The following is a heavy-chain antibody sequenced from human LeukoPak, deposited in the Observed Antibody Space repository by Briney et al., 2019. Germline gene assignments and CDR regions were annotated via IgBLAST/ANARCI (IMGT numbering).Heavy chain of an antibody. CDR3: ARAPLYGSGTDWFDP. CDR2: IYTSGST. V-gene: IGHV4-4*07. CDR1: GGSISSYY. D-gene: IGHD3-10*01. Sequence: SETLSLTCTVSGGSISSYYWSWIRQPAGKGLEWIGRIYTSGSTNYNPSLKSRVTMSVDTSKNQFSLKQSSVTAADTAVYYCARAPLYGSGTDWFDPWGQGTLVTVSS. J-gene: IGHJ5*02.